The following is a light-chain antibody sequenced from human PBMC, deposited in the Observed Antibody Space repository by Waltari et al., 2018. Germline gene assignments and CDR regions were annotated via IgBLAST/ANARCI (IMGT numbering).Light chain of an antibody. CDR3: QQYFYLPLT. V-gene: IGKV4-1*01. CDR1: QSLLYMSDNKTY. J-gene: IGKJ5*01. Sequence: DIVMTQSPDSLAVSLGERADINCKSSQSLLYMSDNKTYLGWYQQKPGQPPKLIITWISVRESGVPERFGGSGSATDFTLTINGLQAEDVAVYYCQQYFYLPLTFGQGTRLEIK. CDR2: WIS.